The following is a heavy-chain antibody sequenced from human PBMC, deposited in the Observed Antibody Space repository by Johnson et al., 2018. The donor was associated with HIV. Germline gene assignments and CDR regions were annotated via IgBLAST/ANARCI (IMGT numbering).Heavy chain of an antibody. CDR3: AKVGGGGFDI. Sequence: EMQLVESGGGLVQPGGSLRLSCAASGFTFSSYWMSWVRQAPGKGLEWVANIKQDGSEKYYVDSVKGRFTISRDNAKNSLYLQMNGLRADDTAVYYCAKVGGGGFDIWGQGTMVTVCS. D-gene: IGHD2-15*01. CDR1: GFTFSSYW. CDR2: IKQDGSEK. J-gene: IGHJ3*02. V-gene: IGHV3-7*05.